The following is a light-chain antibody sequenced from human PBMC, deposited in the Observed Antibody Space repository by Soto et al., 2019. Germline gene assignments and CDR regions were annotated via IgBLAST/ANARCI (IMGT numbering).Light chain of an antibody. CDR3: EHSGSSPRN. CDR2: DAS. Sequence: EIVLTQSPGTLSLSPGERATLSCRASQSVRNVYLAWYQQKPGQPPRLLIYDASNRATGIPDRVGGSGSGTDFTLTIDRLEPDDFAAYYCEHSGSSPRNFGQEAELEIK. V-gene: IGKV3-20*01. J-gene: IGKJ2*01. CDR1: QSVRNVY.